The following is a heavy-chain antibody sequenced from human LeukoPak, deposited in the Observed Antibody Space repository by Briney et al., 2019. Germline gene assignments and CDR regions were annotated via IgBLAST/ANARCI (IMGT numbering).Heavy chain of an antibody. D-gene: IGHD6-13*01. Sequence: SETLSLTCAVYGGSFIDYYWSWVRQPPGKGLEWIGEINHRGSTNYNSSLKSRVTISVDTSKNQFSLKVSSVTAADTAVYYCARGRAAADTRLVGFDPWGQGTLVIVSS. V-gene: IGHV4-34*01. J-gene: IGHJ5*02. CDR2: INHRGST. CDR3: ARGRAAADTRLVGFDP. CDR1: GGSFIDYY.